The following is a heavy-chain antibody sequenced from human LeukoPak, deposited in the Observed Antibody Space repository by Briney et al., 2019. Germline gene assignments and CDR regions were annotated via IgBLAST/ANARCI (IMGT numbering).Heavy chain of an antibody. CDR3: AKESPGYSYGPYYYYYSMDV. D-gene: IGHD5-18*01. Sequence: GGSLRLSCAASGFTFSSYGMHWVRQAPGKGLEWVAVISYDGSNKYYADSVKGRFTISRDNSKNTLYLQMNSLRAEDTAVYYCAKESPGYSYGPYYYYYSMDVWGQGTTVTVSS. CDR2: ISYDGSNK. CDR1: GFTFSSYG. V-gene: IGHV3-30*18. J-gene: IGHJ6*02.